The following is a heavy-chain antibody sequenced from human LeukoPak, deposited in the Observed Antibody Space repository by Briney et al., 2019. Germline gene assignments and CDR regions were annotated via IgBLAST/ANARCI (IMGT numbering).Heavy chain of an antibody. V-gene: IGHV3-48*03. CDR1: GFTFSSYE. D-gene: IGHD3-22*01. Sequence: GGSLRLSCAASGFTFSSYEMNWVRQAPGKGLEWVSYINGGGSTMNYADSVKGRFTISRDNAKNSLYLQMNSLRAEDTAVYYCARDAHYYDSSGYIRAPFDYWGQGTLVTVSS. CDR3: ARDAHYYDSSGYIRAPFDY. CDR2: INGGGSTM. J-gene: IGHJ4*02.